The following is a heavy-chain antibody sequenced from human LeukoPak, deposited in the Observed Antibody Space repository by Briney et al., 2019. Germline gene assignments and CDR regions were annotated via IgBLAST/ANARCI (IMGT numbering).Heavy chain of an antibody. J-gene: IGHJ3*02. D-gene: IGHD6-6*01. Sequence: GGSLRLSCAASGFTFSSYAMSWVRQAPGKGLEWVSAISGSGGSTYYADSVKGRFTISRDNSKNSLYLQMNSLRTEDTALYYCAKEGGEYSSSSEAFDIWGQGTMVTVSS. CDR3: AKEGGEYSSSSEAFDI. CDR2: ISGSGGST. V-gene: IGHV3-23*01. CDR1: GFTFSSYA.